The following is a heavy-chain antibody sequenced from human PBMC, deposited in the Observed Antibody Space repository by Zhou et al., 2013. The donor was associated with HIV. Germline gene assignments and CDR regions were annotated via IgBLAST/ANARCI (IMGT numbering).Heavy chain of an antibody. Sequence: QVQLVQSGAEVKKPGSSVKVSCKASGGTFSSYAISWVRQAPGQGLEWMGGIIPIFGTANYAQKFQGRVTITTDESTSTAYMELSSLRSEDTAVYYCARDRGQWLSRDDAFDIWGQGDNGHRLF. V-gene: IGHV1-69*05. CDR2: IIPIFGTA. J-gene: IGHJ3*02. CDR1: GGTFSSYA. CDR3: ARDRGQWLSRDDAFDI. D-gene: IGHD6-19*01.